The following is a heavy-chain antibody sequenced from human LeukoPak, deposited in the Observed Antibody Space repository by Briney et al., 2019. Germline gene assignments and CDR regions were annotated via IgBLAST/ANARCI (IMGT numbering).Heavy chain of an antibody. D-gene: IGHD1-26*01. CDR1: GFTFSNYA. CDR2: ISGSGGST. Sequence: QAGGSLRLSCAASGFTFSNYAMSWVRQAPGKGLEWVSDISGSGGSTCYADSVKGRFTISRDNSKNTLYLQMNSLRVEDTAIYYCTKDQYSGSYPFDYWGQGTLVTVSS. CDR3: TKDQYSGSYPFDY. V-gene: IGHV3-23*01. J-gene: IGHJ4*02.